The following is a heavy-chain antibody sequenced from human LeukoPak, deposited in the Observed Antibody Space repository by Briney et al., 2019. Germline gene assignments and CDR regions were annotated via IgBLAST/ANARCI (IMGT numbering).Heavy chain of an antibody. J-gene: IGHJ4*02. CDR3: CRGMGLYLLYYFDY. V-gene: IGHV3-23*01. Sequence: QTGGSLRLSCAASGFTFSSYAMSWVRQAPGKGLEWVSAISGSGGSTYYADSVKGRFTISRDNAKNSLYLQMNSLRAEDTAVYYCCRGMGLYLLYYFDYWGQGTLVTVSS. D-gene: IGHD2-2*01. CDR2: ISGSGGST. CDR1: GFTFSSYA.